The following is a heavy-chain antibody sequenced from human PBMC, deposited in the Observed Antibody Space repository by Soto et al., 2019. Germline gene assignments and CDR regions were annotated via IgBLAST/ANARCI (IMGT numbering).Heavy chain of an antibody. D-gene: IGHD1-26*01. CDR3: ARDAAVGLFDY. Sequence: ASVKVSCKASGYTFTGYYTHWVRQAPGQGLEWMGWINPSSGGTNYAQKFQGWVTMTRDTSISTAYMELRSLRSDDTAVYYCARDAAVGLFDYWGQGTLVTVSS. CDR1: GYTFTGYY. J-gene: IGHJ4*02. CDR2: INPSSGGT. V-gene: IGHV1-2*04.